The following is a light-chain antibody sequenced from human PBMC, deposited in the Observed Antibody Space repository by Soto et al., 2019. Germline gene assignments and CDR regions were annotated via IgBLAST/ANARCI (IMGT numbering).Light chain of an antibody. J-gene: IGKJ2*01. CDR2: GAS. CDR3: QHYNNWPPL. CDR1: QIVSSN. V-gene: IGKV3-15*01. Sequence: EVLMTQSPATLSVSPGERATLSCRASQIVSSNLAWYQQKPGQAPRLLIYGASTRATGIPARFSGSGSGTEFTLTISSLQSEDFAVYYCQHYNNWPPLFGQGTKLEIK.